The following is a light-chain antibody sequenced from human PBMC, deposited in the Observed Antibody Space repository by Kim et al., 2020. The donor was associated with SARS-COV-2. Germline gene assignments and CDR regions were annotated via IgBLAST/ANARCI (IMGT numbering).Light chain of an antibody. J-gene: IGKJ5*01. CDR2: GAS. Sequence: EIVLTQSPGILSLSPGERATLSCRASQSISRNLVWYQQKPGQAPRLLIYGASTRATGIPDMFSGSGSGTDFSLTISKLEPEDFAVYYCLGYGSETASVILGQGTRLEIK. V-gene: IGKV3-20*01. CDR3: LGYGSETASVI. CDR1: QSISRN.